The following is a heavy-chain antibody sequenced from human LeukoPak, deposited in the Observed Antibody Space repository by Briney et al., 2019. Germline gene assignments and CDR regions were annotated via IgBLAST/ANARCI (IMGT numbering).Heavy chain of an antibody. CDR2: ISTSSSYI. Sequence: PGGSLRLSCAASGLTFSSYSMNWVRQAPGKGLEWVSSISTSSSYIYYADSVKGRFTISRDNAKNSLYLQMNSLRAEDTAVYYCASALDYYDSSPNPYGMDVWGQGTTVTVSS. CDR3: ASALDYYDSSPNPYGMDV. J-gene: IGHJ6*02. V-gene: IGHV3-21*01. CDR1: GLTFSSYS. D-gene: IGHD3-22*01.